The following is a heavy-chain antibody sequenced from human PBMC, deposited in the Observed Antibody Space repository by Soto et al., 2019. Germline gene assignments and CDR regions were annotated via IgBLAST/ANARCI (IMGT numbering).Heavy chain of an antibody. Sequence: SETLSLTCTVSGGSISGYYWSWIRQPPGKGLEWIGYIYYSGSTNYNPSLKSRVTISVDTSKNQFSLKLSSVTAADTAVYYCARDPGSWYFDSWGQGILVTVSS. J-gene: IGHJ4*02. CDR1: GGSISGYY. V-gene: IGHV4-59*12. CDR3: ARDPGSWYFDS. D-gene: IGHD3-10*01. CDR2: IYYSGST.